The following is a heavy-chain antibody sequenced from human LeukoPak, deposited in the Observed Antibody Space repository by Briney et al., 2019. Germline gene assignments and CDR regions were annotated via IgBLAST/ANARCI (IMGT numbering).Heavy chain of an antibody. CDR2: VSTDGSNQ. D-gene: IGHD3-3*01. V-gene: IGHV3-30-3*01. Sequence: PGGSLRLSCAASGFTFSSFAIHWVRQAPGKGLEWVAVVSTDGSNQYYADSVKGRFTISRDNSKNTLYLQMNSLRAEDTAVYYCAKDQPYYDFWSGYIWGQGTLVTVSS. J-gene: IGHJ4*02. CDR3: AKDQPYYDFWSGYI. CDR1: GFTFSSFA.